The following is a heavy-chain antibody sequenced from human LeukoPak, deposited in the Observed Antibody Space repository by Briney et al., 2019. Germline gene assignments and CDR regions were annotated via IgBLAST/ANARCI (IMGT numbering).Heavy chain of an antibody. J-gene: IGHJ4*02. Sequence: GGSLRLSCAASGXTFSSYAMSWVRQAPGKGLEWVSSINTSGNTYYADSVKGRFTISRDNSKNTLYLQMNNLRAEDTAIYYCAKRVIITAARYFDYWGQGTLVTVSS. V-gene: IGHV3-23*05. CDR3: AKRVIITAARYFDY. CDR1: GXTFSSYA. D-gene: IGHD2-15*01. CDR2: INTSGNT.